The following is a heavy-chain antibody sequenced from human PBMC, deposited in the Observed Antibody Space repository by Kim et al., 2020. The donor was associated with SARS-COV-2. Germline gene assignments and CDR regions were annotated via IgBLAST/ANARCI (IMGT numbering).Heavy chain of an antibody. CDR3: ARGLGVRGKYDY. J-gene: IGHJ4*02. Sequence: SETLSLTCAVYGGSFSGYYWSWIRQPPGKGREWIGEINNIGTTNYNPSLKSRVTTSVDTSKNQFSLKLSSVTAADTAVYYCARGLGVRGKYDYWGQGTLVTVSS. CDR2: INNIGTT. D-gene: IGHD3-10*01. CDR1: GGSFSGYY. V-gene: IGHV4-34*01.